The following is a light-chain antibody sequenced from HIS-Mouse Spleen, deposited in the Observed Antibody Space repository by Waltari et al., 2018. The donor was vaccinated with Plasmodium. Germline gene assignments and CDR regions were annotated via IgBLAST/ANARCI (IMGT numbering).Light chain of an antibody. J-gene: IGKJ1*01. V-gene: IGKV1-39*01. CDR2: AAS. CDR1: QSISSY. Sequence: DIQLTQSPPSPSASVGARVTITCRASQSISSYLNWYQQKPGKAPKLLIYAASSLQSGVPSRFSGGGSGTDFTLTISSLQPEDFATYYCQQSYSTWTFGQGTKVEIK. CDR3: QQSYSTWT.